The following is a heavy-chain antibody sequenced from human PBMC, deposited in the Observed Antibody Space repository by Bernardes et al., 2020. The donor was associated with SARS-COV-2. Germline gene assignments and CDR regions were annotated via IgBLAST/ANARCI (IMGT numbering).Heavy chain of an antibody. CDR3: ARGWVVPAAFDY. Sequence: GGSLRLSCAASGFTVRSNYMSWVRQAPGKGLEWVSVIYSGGSTYYADSVKGRFTISRDNSKNTLYLQMNSLRAEDTAVYYCARGWVVPAAFDYWGQGTLVTVSS. J-gene: IGHJ4*02. CDR1: GFTVRSNY. D-gene: IGHD2-2*01. CDR2: IYSGGST. V-gene: IGHV3-53*01.